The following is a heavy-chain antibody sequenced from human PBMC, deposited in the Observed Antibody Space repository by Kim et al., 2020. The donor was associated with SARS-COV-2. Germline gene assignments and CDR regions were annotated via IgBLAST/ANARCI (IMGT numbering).Heavy chain of an antibody. Sequence: SETLSLTCTVSGGSISSYYRSWIRQPAGKGLEWIGRIYTSGSTNYNPSLKSRVTMSVDTSKNQFSLKLSSVTAADTAVYYCARETYYDFWSGYYPVGDYYYGMDVWGQGTTVTVSS. CDR1: GGSISSYY. CDR2: IYTSGST. J-gene: IGHJ6*02. D-gene: IGHD3-3*01. V-gene: IGHV4-4*07. CDR3: ARETYYDFWSGYYPVGDYYYGMDV.